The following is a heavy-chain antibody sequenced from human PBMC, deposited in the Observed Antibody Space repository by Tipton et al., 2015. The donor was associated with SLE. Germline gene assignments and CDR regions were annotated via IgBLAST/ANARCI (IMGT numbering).Heavy chain of an antibody. J-gene: IGHJ2*01. CDR2: IYPADSDT. CDR3: ARVRGGSSRYSDL. Sequence: QSGAEVKKPGESLKISCKASGYSFINYWIGWVRQMPGKGLEWMGIIYPADSDTSYSPSFQGQVTISVDKSIDTAYLEWSSLKASDTAMYYCARVRGGSSRYSDLWGRGTLVTVSS. V-gene: IGHV5-51*03. D-gene: IGHD3-10*01. CDR1: GYSFINYW.